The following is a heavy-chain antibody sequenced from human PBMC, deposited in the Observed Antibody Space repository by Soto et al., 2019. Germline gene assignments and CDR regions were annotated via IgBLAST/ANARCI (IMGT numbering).Heavy chain of an antibody. Sequence: ASVKVSCKASGYTFTSYGSSWVRQAPGQGLEWMGWISAYNGNTNYAQKLQGRVTMTTDTSTSTAYMELRSLRSDDTAVYYCARDLSVTIFGVVIHPDYYYYGMDDWGQGTMVTVSS. D-gene: IGHD3-3*01. V-gene: IGHV1-18*04. CDR2: ISAYNGNT. CDR3: ARDLSVTIFGVVIHPDYYYYGMDD. CDR1: GYTFTSYG. J-gene: IGHJ6*02.